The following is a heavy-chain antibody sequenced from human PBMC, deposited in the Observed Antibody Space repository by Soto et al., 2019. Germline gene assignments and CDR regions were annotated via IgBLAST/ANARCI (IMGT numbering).Heavy chain of an antibody. CDR1: GGSISSYY. CDR3: ARMIRSYYYGVDV. J-gene: IGHJ6*02. Sequence: SETXSLTCTVSGGSISSYYWSWIRQPPGKGLEWIGHIHYSGSTNYNPSLESRVTISVDTSKNQLSLNLSSVTAADTAVYYCARMIRSYYYGVDVWGQGTTVTVSS. D-gene: IGHD3-22*01. CDR2: IHYSGST. V-gene: IGHV4-59*01.